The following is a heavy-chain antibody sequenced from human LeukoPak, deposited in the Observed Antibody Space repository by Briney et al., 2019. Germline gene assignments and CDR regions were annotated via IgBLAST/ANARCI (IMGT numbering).Heavy chain of an antibody. V-gene: IGHV4-59*08. Sequence: SETLSLTCTVSGGSISSYYWSWIRQPPGKGLEWIGYIYYSGSTNYNPSLKSRATISVDTSNNQFSLKLSSVTAADTAVYYCARHGGGGESHPRVFDNWGQGTLVTVSS. J-gene: IGHJ4*02. CDR3: ARHGGGGESHPRVFDN. CDR1: GGSISSYY. D-gene: IGHD3-10*01. CDR2: IYYSGST.